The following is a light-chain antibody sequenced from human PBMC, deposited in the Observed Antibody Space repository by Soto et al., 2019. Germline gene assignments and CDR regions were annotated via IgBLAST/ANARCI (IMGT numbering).Light chain of an antibody. CDR2: DDD. CDR3: GTWDHRLTAGV. Sequence: QSVLTQPPSVSAAPGQKVTISCSGSSSNIGNDYVSWYQQLPGTAPKLLIYDDDKRPSGIPDRFSGSKSGTSATLGITGLQTGDEADYYCGTWDHRLTAGVFGGGTKLTVL. V-gene: IGLV1-51*01. J-gene: IGLJ2*01. CDR1: SSNIGNDY.